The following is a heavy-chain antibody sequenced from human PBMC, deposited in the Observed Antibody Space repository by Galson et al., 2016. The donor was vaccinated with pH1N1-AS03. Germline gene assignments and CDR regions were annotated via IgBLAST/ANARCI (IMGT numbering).Heavy chain of an antibody. CDR3: ASVSLAYCSSTSCFRFDP. J-gene: IGHJ5*02. CDR2: IYDSGNT. D-gene: IGHD2-2*01. V-gene: IGHV4-31*03. Sequence: TLSLTCTVSGGSISSGNYFWNCIRQHPGKGLEWIGLIYDSGNTFYNPSLKSRVSISVDTSKNQFSLKLNSVTAADTAVYYCASVSLAYCSSTSCFRFDPWGQGTLVTVSS. CDR1: GGSISSGNYF.